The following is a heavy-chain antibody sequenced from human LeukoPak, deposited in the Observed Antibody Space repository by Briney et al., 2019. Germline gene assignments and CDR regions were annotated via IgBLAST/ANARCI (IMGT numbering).Heavy chain of an antibody. CDR2: IYHSGST. CDR3: VRNRDGYNSFDY. D-gene: IGHD5-24*01. Sequence: SETLSLTCAVSGGSISSSNWWSWVRQPPGKGLEWIGEIYHSGSTNYNPSLKSRVTISVDKSKNQFSLKLSSVTAADTAVYYCVRNRDGYNSFDYWGQGTLVTVSS. CDR1: GGSISSSNW. V-gene: IGHV4-4*02. J-gene: IGHJ4*02.